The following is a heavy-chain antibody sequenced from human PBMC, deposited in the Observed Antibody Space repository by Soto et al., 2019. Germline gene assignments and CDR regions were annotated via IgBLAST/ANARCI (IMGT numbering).Heavy chain of an antibody. V-gene: IGHV3-7*03. CDR1: GFTFSYYW. Sequence: PGGSLRLSCAASGFTFSYYWMTWVRQAPGKGLEWVAKIKEDESEKYYVDSVKGRFTVSRDNAKNTLYLQMNSLTADDTALYYCAKDHDEDFGYDLDYFNSWGQGTQVTVSS. J-gene: IGHJ4*02. CDR3: AKDHDEDFGYDLDYFNS. D-gene: IGHD5-12*01. CDR2: IKEDESEK.